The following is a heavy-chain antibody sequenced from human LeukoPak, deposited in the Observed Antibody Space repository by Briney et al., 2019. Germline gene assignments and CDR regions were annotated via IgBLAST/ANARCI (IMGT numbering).Heavy chain of an antibody. CDR1: GFTFSNAW. J-gene: IGHJ4*02. Sequence: PGGSLSLSCAASGFTFSNAWMSWVRQAPGKGLEWVGRIKSKTDGGTTDYAAPVKGRFTISRDDSKNTLYLQMNSLKTEDTAVYYCTTDTIAVAGIYYWGQGTLVTVSS. V-gene: IGHV3-15*01. D-gene: IGHD6-19*01. CDR3: TTDTIAVAGIYY. CDR2: IKSKTDGGTT.